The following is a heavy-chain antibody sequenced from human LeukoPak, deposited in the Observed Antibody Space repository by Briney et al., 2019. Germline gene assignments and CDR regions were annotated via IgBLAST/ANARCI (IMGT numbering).Heavy chain of an antibody. CDR2: INPTGSS. V-gene: IGHV4-61*02. D-gene: IGHD4-17*01. CDR3: TGDYGDYLDY. Sequence: PSETLSLTCTVSGGSISSDNNYWSWIRQPAGKGLEWIGRINPTGSSNYNPSLKGRLTMSVDTSKNQFSLKLSSVTAADTAVYYCTGDYGDYLDYWGQGTLVTVSS. J-gene: IGHJ4*02. CDR1: GGSISSDNNY.